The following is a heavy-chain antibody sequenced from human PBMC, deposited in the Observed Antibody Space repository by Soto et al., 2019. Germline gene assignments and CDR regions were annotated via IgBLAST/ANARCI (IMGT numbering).Heavy chain of an antibody. CDR2: ISGSGNNT. J-gene: IGHJ6*03. CDR3: AKDWGTDDFSSAYYTSSYMVV. V-gene: IGHV3-23*01. Sequence: EVQLLESGGGLVQPGGSLRLSCAASGITFSSYALNWVRQAPGKGLVWVSVISGSGNNTYYADSVKGRFTISRDNSKYTPYPQMPSLRAEDTAVYYCAKDWGTDDFSSAYYTSSYMVVWCKGTTVTVSS. CDR1: GITFSSYA. D-gene: IGHD3-3*01.